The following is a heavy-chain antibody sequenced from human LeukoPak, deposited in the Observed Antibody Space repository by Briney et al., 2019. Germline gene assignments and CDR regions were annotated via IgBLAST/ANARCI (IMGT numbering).Heavy chain of an antibody. CDR1: GFTFSTYG. CDR3: AKDYHGYSYGYGYYYYGMDV. V-gene: IGHV3-30*18. D-gene: IGHD5-18*01. CDR2: ISYDGSNK. J-gene: IGHJ6*04. Sequence: GGSLRLSWAASGFTFSTYGMHWVRQAPGKGLEWVAVISYDGSNKYYADSVKGRFTISRDNSKNTLYLQINSLRAEDTAVYYCAKDYHGYSYGYGYYYYGMDVWGKGTTVTVSS.